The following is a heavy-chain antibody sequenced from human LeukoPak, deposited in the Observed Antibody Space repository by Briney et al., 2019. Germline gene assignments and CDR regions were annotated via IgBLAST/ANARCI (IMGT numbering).Heavy chain of an antibody. J-gene: IGHJ6*04. CDR2: ISSSGSTI. CDR1: GFTFSTAW. D-gene: IGHD3-10*02. CDR3: AELGITMIGGV. V-gene: IGHV3-48*04. Sequence: GGSLRLSCAASGFTFSTAWMSWVRQAPGKGLEWVSYISSSGSTIYYADSVKGRFTISRDNAKNSLYLQMNSLRAEDTAVYYCAELGITMIGGVWGKGTTVTISS.